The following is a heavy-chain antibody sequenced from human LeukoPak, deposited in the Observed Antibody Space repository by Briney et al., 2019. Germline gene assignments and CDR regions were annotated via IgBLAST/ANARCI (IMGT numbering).Heavy chain of an antibody. CDR2: MSGSGI. V-gene: IGHV3-11*01. J-gene: IGHJ3*01. D-gene: IGHD1-1*01. CDR1: GFTFSDHN. CDR3: ARRSLTTGGHAFDV. Sequence: GGSPRLSCAATGFTFSDHNMGWMRQAPGKGLEWTSYMSGSGIYYADSVKGRFTISRDNAKNSLYLQMSSLRAEDSAVYFCARRSLTTGGHAFDVWGQGTLVTVSS.